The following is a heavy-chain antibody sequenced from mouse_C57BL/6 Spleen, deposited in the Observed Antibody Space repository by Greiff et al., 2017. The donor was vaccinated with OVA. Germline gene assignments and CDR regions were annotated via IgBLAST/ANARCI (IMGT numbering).Heavy chain of an antibody. J-gene: IGHJ2*01. Sequence: EVQLVESGPGLVKPSQSLSLTCSVTGYSLTSGYYWNWIRQFPGNKLEWMGYISYDGSNNYNPSLKNRISITRDTSKNQFFLKLNSVTTEDTATYYCAREVLLDYWGQGTTLTVSS. CDR1: GYSLTSGYY. CDR2: ISYDGSN. V-gene: IGHV3-6*01. CDR3: AREVLLDY.